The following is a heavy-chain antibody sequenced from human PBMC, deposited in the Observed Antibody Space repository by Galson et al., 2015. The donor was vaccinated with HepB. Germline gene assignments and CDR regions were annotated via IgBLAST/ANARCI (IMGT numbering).Heavy chain of an antibody. V-gene: IGHV4-39*02. J-gene: IGHJ4*02. CDR2: IHYSGTT. D-gene: IGHD4-17*01. CDR1: GGSISSSSYY. Sequence: SETLSLTCTVSGGSISSSSYYWGWVRQSPGKGLEWIGTIHYSGTTYNNPSLQSRVTISVDTSKNHFSLKVRSVTAADTAVYYCARRHPYGDSCFDYWGQGTLATVSS. CDR3: ARRHPYGDSCFDY.